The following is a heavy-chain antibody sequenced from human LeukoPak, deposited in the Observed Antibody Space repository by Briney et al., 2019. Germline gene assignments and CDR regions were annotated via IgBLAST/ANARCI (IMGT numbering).Heavy chain of an antibody. V-gene: IGHV3-11*03. Sequence: NPGGSLRLSCAASGFTFSGYFMSWIRQAPGKGLEWVSDISSTSIYTNYADSVKGRFTISRDNAKNSLYLQMNSLRAEDTAVYYCASGLRYYYYGMDVWGQGTTVTVSS. CDR1: GFTFSGYF. CDR3: ASGLRYYYYGMDV. CDR2: ISSTSIYT. D-gene: IGHD3-16*01. J-gene: IGHJ6*02.